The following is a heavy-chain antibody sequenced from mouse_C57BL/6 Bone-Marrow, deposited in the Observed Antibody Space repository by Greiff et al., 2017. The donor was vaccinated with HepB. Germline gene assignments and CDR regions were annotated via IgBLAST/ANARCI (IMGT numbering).Heavy chain of an antibody. V-gene: IGHV1-76*01. CDR2: IYPGSGNT. CDR1: GYTFTDYY. J-gene: IGHJ1*03. CDR3: ARTLPYWYFDV. Sequence: QVQLKESGAELVRPGASVKLSCKASGYTFTDYYINWVKQRPGQGLEWIARIYPGSGNTYYNEKFKGKATLTAEKSSSTAYMQLSSLTSEDSAVYFCARTLPYWYFDVWGTGTTVTVSS.